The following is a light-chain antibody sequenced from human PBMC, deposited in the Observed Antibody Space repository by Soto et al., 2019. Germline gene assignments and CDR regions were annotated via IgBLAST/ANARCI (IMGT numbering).Light chain of an antibody. CDR1: SSDVGDYNY. CDR3: SSYTTSSLV. J-gene: IGLJ2*01. V-gene: IGLV2-14*01. Sequence: QSVLTQPASVSGSPGQSITISCTGTSSDVGDYNYVSWYQQHPGKAPKLMIYEVSNRPSGVSNRFSGSKSGNTASLTISGLQAEDEADYYCSSYTTSSLVFGGGTKVTVL. CDR2: EVS.